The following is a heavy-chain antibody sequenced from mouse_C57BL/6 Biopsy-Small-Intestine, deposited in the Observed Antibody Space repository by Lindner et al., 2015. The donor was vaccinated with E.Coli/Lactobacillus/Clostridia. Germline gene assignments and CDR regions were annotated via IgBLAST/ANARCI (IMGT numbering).Heavy chain of an antibody. D-gene: IGHD2-12*01. V-gene: IGHV1-9*01. CDR1: GYTISGSW. CDR3: ARFPYYSDPYAMDY. J-gene: IGHJ4*01. Sequence: VQLQESGAEVMEPGASVKLSCKATGYTISGSWIEWVKERPGHGLEWIGEILPGSGSTNYNEKFKDKATFTADASSNTAYMQLSSLTTEDSAIYYCARFPYYSDPYAMDYWGQGTSVTVSS. CDR2: ILPGSGST.